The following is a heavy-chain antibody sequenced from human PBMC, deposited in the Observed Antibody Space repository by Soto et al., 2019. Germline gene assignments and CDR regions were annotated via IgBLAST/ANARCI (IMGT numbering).Heavy chain of an antibody. Sequence: VASVKVSCKASGYTFTGYYMHWVRQAPGQGLEWMGWINPNSGGTNYAQKFQGRVTMTRDTSISTAYMELSRLRSDDTAVYYCATSGVLWPDQPFDYWGQGTMVTVYS. J-gene: IGHJ4*02. V-gene: IGHV1-2*02. CDR1: GYTFTGYY. CDR2: INPNSGGT. D-gene: IGHD2-21*01. CDR3: ATSGVLWPDQPFDY.